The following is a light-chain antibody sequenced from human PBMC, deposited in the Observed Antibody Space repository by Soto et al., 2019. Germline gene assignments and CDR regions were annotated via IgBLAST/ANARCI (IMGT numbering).Light chain of an antibody. V-gene: IGLV1-40*01. Sequence: QPVLTQPPSVSGAPGQRGTISCTGSSSNIGAGYDVHWYQQLPGTAPKLLIYGNSNRPSGVPDRFSGSKSGTSASLAITGLQAEDEADYYCQSYDSSLSARAYVFGTGTKLTVL. J-gene: IGLJ1*01. CDR1: SSNIGAGYD. CDR3: QSYDSSLSARAYV. CDR2: GNS.